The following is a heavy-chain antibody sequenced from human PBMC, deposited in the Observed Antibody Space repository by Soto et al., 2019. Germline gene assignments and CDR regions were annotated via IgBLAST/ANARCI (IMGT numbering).Heavy chain of an antibody. CDR3: ARGTIAVAGHAGWFDP. Sequence: QVQLQESGPGLVKPSGTLSLTCAVSGGSISSSNWWSWVRQPPGKGLEWIGEIYHSVSTNYNRSLKGGVTISVDNSKNQFSLKLSSVTAADTAVYYCARGTIAVAGHAGWFDPWGQGTLVTVSS. D-gene: IGHD6-19*01. CDR2: IYHSVST. V-gene: IGHV4-4*02. CDR1: GGSISSSNW. J-gene: IGHJ5*02.